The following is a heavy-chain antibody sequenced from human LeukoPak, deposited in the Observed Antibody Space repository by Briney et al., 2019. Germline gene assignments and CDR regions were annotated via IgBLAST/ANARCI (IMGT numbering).Heavy chain of an antibody. Sequence: SETLSLTCSVSGGSIGSSFCNWIRLSPGKGLEWIGYISYSGRTNYSPSLKSRVTISIDTSKNQLSLTLTSVTAADTALYYCARDRSGTYYTFDVWGQGTMVSVSA. CDR1: GGSIGSSF. D-gene: IGHD1-26*01. CDR3: ARDRSGTYYTFDV. V-gene: IGHV4-59*13. J-gene: IGHJ3*01. CDR2: ISYSGRT.